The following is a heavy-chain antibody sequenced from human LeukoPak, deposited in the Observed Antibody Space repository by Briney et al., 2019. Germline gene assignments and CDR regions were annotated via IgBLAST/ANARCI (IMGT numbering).Heavy chain of an antibody. V-gene: IGHV4-39*01. J-gene: IGHJ5*02. Sequence: PSETLSLTCTVSGGSISSSSYYWGGIGQPPGKGLERSVSIYYSGSTYYNPSLKSRVPISVATSKNQFSLKLSSVIAADTAVYYCARGLHYSCYVPWFDPWGQGTLVTVSS. D-gene: IGHD5-12*01. CDR1: GGSISSSSYY. CDR3: ARGLHYSCYVPWFDP. CDR2: IYYSGST.